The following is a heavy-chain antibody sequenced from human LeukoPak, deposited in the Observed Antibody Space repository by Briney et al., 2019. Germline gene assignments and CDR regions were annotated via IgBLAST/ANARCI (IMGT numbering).Heavy chain of an antibody. J-gene: IGHJ5*02. D-gene: IGHD4/OR15-4a*01. CDR2: ISYDGSNK. CDR1: GFTFSSYG. Sequence: PGRSLRLSCAASGFTFSSYGMHWVRQAPGEGLEWVAVISYDGSNKYYADSVKGRFTISRDNSKNTLYLQMNSLRAEDTAVYYCAKKSPDYNWFDPWGQGTLVTVSS. V-gene: IGHV3-30*18. CDR3: AKKSPDYNWFDP.